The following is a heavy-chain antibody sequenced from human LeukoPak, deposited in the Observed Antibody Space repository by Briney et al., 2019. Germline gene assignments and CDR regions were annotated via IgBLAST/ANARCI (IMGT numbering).Heavy chain of an antibody. CDR2: ISGGGGTT. V-gene: IGHV3-23*01. J-gene: IGHJ4*02. CDR3: AKTGNPATGDY. D-gene: IGHD1-1*01. Sequence: PGGSLRLSCAASGFTFSRYDMSWVRQAPGKGLEWVSCISGGGGTTYYAGSVKGRFTISRDNSKNTLYLQMHSLRAEDTAVYYCAKTGNPATGDYWGQGTLVTVSS. CDR1: GFTFSRYD.